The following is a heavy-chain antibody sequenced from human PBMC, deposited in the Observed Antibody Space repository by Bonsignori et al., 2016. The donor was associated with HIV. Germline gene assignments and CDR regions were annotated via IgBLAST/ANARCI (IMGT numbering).Heavy chain of an antibody. D-gene: IGHD6-19*01. CDR2: ISAYNGNT. CDR3: ARDFHSSGWFDAFDI. Sequence: WVRQAPGQGLEWMGWISAYNGNTNYAQKLQGRVTMTTDTSTSTAYMELRSLRSDDTAVYYCARDFHSSGWFDAFDIWGQGTMVTVSS. J-gene: IGHJ3*02. V-gene: IGHV1-18*01.